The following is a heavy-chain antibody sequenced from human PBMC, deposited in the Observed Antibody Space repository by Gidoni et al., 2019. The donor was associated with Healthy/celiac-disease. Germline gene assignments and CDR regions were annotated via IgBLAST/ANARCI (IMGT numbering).Heavy chain of an antibody. Sequence: EVQLVESGGGMVKPGGSLRLSCAASGFTSSSYSMNWVRQAPGKGLEWVSFISSSSSYVYYADTVKGRFTISRDNAKNSLYLQMNSLRAEDTAVYYCARSNRWLSITNYYYYGMDVWGQGTTVTVLL. V-gene: IGHV3-21*05. D-gene: IGHD3-22*01. CDR2: ISSSSSYV. J-gene: IGHJ6*02. CDR3: ARSNRWLSITNYYYYGMDV. CDR1: GFTSSSYS.